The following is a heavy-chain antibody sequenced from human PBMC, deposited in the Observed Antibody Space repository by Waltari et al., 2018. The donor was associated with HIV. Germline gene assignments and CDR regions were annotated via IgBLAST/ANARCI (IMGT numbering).Heavy chain of an antibody. CDR1: GYIFSTYA. CDR3: AKERVAGYYYYGMDV. D-gene: IGHD6-19*01. CDR2: ITGSGGRT. V-gene: IGHV3-23*01. Sequence: EVQLLESGGGLVQPGGSLRLSCAASGYIFSTYAMNWVRQAPGKGRELVSVITGSGGRTYYSDSVKGRFTISRDKSKNTLYLQMNSLRAEDTAIYYCAKERVAGYYYYGMDVWGQGTTVTVSS. J-gene: IGHJ6*02.